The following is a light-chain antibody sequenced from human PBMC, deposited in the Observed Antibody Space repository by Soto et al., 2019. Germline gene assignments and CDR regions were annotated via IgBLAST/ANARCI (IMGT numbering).Light chain of an antibody. CDR2: DAS. Sequence: EIVMTQSPATLSVPPGERVTLSCRASQSANSNLAWYQQKPGRGPRLLIYDASTRATGIPARFSGSGSGTEFTLTISSLQSEDFAVYYCQQYNNWLRWTFGQGTKV. V-gene: IGKV3-15*01. J-gene: IGKJ1*01. CDR1: QSANSN. CDR3: QQYNNWLRWT.